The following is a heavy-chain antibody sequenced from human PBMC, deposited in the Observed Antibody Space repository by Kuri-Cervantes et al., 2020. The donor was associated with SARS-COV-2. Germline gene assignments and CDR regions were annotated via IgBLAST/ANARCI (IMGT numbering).Heavy chain of an antibody. D-gene: IGHD6-19*01. CDR2: MNPNSGNT. J-gene: IGHJ5*02. CDR3: ATGPAVAGTGVWFDP. Sequence: ASVKVSCKASGYTFTSYDINWVRQATGQGLEWMGWMNPNSGNTGYVQKFQGRVTMTEDTSTDTAYMELSSLRSEDTAVYYCATGPAVAGTGVWFDPWGQGTLVTVSS. V-gene: IGHV1-8*01. CDR1: GYTFTSYD.